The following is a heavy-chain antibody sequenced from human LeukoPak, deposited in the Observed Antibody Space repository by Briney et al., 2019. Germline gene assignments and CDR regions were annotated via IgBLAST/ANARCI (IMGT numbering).Heavy chain of an antibody. Sequence: GGSLRLSCAASGFTFSSYAMSWVRQAPGKGLEWVSAISGSGGSTYYADSVKGRFTISRDNSKNTLYLQMNSLRAEDTAVNYWAKGPQSGRFDFWGQGTMVTVSS. CDR1: GFTFSSYA. CDR2: ISGSGGST. J-gene: IGHJ3*01. CDR3: AKGPQSGRFDF. V-gene: IGHV3-23*01. D-gene: IGHD2-15*01.